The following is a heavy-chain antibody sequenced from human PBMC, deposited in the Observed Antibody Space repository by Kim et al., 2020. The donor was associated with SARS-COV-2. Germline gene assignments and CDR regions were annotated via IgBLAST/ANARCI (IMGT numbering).Heavy chain of an antibody. D-gene: IGHD6-19*01. CDR3: AKVQSGYSSGWPANDVDY. Sequence: GGSLRLSCAASGFTFSSYGMHWVRQAPGKGLEWVAVISYDGSNKYYADSVKGRFTISRDNSKNTLYLQMNSLRAEDTAVYYCAKVQSGYSSGWPANDVDYWGQGTLVTVSS. CDR1: GFTFSSYG. V-gene: IGHV3-30*18. J-gene: IGHJ4*02. CDR2: ISYDGSNK.